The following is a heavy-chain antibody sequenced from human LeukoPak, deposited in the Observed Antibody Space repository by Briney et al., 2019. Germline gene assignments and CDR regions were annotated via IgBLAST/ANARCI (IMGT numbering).Heavy chain of an antibody. D-gene: IGHD2-21*02. CDR3: VKDRGDLPPYFDN. CDR2: IRSDGSNE. J-gene: IGHJ4*02. CDR1: GFTFSSYA. V-gene: IGHV3-30*02. Sequence: GGSLRLSCAASGFTFSSYAMHWVRQAQGKGLEWVAFIRSDGSNEKYADSVKGRFTISKDKSKNTLYLQMNSLRAEDTAVYYCVKDRGDLPPYFDNWGREPWSPSPQ.